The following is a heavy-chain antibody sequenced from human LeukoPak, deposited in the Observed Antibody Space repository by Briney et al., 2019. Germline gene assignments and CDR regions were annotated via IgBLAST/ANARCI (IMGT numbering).Heavy chain of an antibody. J-gene: IGHJ6*02. V-gene: IGHV3-30-3*01. D-gene: IGHD3-10*01. CDR3: ARRPYYYGSGSYYGMDV. Sequence: GGSLRLSCAASGFTFSSYAMHWVRQAPGKGLEWVAVISYDGSNKYYADSVKGRFTISRDNSKNTLYLQMNSLRAEDTAVYYCARRPYYYGSGSYYGMDVWGQGTTVTVSS. CDR2: ISYDGSNK. CDR1: GFTFSSYA.